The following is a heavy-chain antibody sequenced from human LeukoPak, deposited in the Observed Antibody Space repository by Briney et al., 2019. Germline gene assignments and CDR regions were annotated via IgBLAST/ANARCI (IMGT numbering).Heavy chain of an antibody. Sequence: SETLSLTCTVSGGSISSYYCSWIRQPPGKGLEWIGYIYYSGSTNCNPSLKSRVTISIDTPKKQFSLKLSSVTAADTAVYYCARLVVTATYDAFDIWGQGTMVTVSS. CDR3: ARLVVTATYDAFDI. V-gene: IGHV4-59*01. CDR1: GGSISSYY. D-gene: IGHD2-21*02. J-gene: IGHJ3*02. CDR2: IYYSGST.